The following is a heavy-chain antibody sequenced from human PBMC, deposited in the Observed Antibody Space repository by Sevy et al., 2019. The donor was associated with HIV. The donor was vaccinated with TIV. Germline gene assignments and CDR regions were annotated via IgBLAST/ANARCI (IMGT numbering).Heavy chain of an antibody. CDR1: GGTFNNYG. Sequence: ASVKVSCKASGGTFNNYGINWVRQAPGQGLQWMGGILPLSGLVNYGQNLQGRVAITADESTRTVYMELSSLRFEDTAVYYCARDRPCGGDCYFLDSWGRGALVTVSS. D-gene: IGHD2-21*01. CDR3: ARDRPCGGDCYFLDS. V-gene: IGHV1-69*13. J-gene: IGHJ4*02. CDR2: ILPLSGLV.